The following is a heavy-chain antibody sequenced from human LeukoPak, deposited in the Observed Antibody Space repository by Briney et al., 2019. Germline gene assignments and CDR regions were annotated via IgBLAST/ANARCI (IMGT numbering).Heavy chain of an antibody. Sequence: GGSLRLSCAASGFTFSSYGMSWVRQAPGKGLEWVSGITGSGGTAFYADSVQGRFTISRDNSRSTLFLQMNSLTADDTAAYDCAKGGAVRGVQSGRFDDWGQGTLVTVSS. J-gene: IGHJ4*02. CDR2: ITGSGGTA. V-gene: IGHV3-23*01. CDR1: GFTFSSYG. CDR3: AKGGAVRGVQSGRFDD. D-gene: IGHD3-10*01.